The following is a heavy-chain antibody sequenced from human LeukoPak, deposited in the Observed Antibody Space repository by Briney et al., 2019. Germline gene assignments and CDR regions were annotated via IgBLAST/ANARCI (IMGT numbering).Heavy chain of an antibody. Sequence: SETLSLTCTVSGGSISSGDYYWSWIRQSPEKGLEWIGCIYSNGGTFYNPSLKGRVSMSVDTSKNQFSLKLSSVTAADTAVYYCARGQTYYYDSSTYVDYWGRGTLVAVSS. CDR1: GGSISSGDYY. CDR2: IYSNGGT. D-gene: IGHD3-22*01. V-gene: IGHV4-30-4*01. CDR3: ARGQTYYYDSSTYVDY. J-gene: IGHJ4*02.